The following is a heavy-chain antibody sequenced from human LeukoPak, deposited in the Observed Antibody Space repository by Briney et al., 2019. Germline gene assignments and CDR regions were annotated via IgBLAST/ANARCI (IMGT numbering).Heavy chain of an antibody. Sequence: ASVQVSCKASGYTFTSYYMHWVRQAPGQGLEWMGIINPSGGSTSYAQKFQGRVTMTRDTSTSTVYMELSSLRSEDTAVYYCASLGYGSGKYDYWGQGTLVTVSS. J-gene: IGHJ4*02. D-gene: IGHD3-10*01. CDR3: ASLGYGSGKYDY. V-gene: IGHV1-46*01. CDR2: INPSGGST. CDR1: GYTFTSYY.